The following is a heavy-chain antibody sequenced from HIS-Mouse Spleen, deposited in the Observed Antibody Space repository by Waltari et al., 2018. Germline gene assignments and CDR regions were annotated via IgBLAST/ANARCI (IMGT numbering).Heavy chain of an antibody. CDR3: AYGDYFDY. CDR2: IYYSGST. CDR1: ARSISSSSYY. D-gene: IGHD4-17*01. V-gene: IGHV4-39*01. Sequence: QLQLQDSGPGLVKPSEALSLTDTVSARSISSSSYYWGWIRQPPGKGLEWIGSIYYSGSTYYNPSLKSRVTISVDTSKNQFSLKLSSVTAADTAVYYCAYGDYFDYWGQGTLVTVSS. J-gene: IGHJ4*02.